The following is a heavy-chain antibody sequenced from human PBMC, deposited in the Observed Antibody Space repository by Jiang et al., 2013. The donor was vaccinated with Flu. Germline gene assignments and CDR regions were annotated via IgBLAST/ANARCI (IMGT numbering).Heavy chain of an antibody. CDR2: IYYSGST. D-gene: IGHD2-8*01. J-gene: IGHJ5*02. Sequence: GPGLVKPSETLPLTCTVSGGSVSSGSYYWSWIRQPPGKGLEWIGYIYYSGSTNYNPSLKSRVTISVDTSKNQFSLKLSSVTAADTAVYYCARSHGQKGWFDPWGQGTLVTVSS. CDR1: GGSVSSGSYY. V-gene: IGHV4-61*01. CDR3: ARSHGQKGWFDP.